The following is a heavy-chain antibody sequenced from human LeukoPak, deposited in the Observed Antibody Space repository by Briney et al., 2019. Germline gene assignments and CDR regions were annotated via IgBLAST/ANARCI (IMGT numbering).Heavy chain of an antibody. D-gene: IGHD3-22*01. CDR1: GFTFGDYA. V-gene: IGHV3-49*04. J-gene: IGHJ4*02. CDR3: AKAAMGIVVIGHRIVDY. CDR2: IRSKAYGGTT. Sequence: GGSLRLSCTASGFTFGDYAMSWVRQAPGKGLEWVGFIRSKAYGGTTEYAASVKGRFTISRDDSKSIAYLQMNSLKTEDTAVYYCAKAAMGIVVIGHRIVDYWGQGTLVTVSS.